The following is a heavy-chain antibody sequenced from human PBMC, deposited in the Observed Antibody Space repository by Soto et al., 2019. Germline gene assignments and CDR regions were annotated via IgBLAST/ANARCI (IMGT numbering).Heavy chain of an antibody. J-gene: IGHJ6*02. Sequence: SETLSLTCTVSGGSVSSGSHYWSWIRQSPGKGLEWIGYIYNIGITTYNATLTSRVTISVDTSKNQFSLNLRSVTAADTAVYYCAREGYSDTYSYYQTLDVLGQGTTVTVSS. V-gene: IGHV4-61*01. D-gene: IGHD4-17*01. CDR1: GGSVSSGSHY. CDR3: AREGYSDTYSYYQTLDV. CDR2: IYNIGIT.